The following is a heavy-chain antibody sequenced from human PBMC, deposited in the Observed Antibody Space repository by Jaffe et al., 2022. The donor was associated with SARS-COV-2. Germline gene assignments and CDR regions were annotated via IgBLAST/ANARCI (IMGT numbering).Heavy chain of an antibody. Sequence: QVQLQESGPGLVKPSGTLSLTCAVSGGSISSSNWWSWVRQPPGKGLEWIGEIYHSGSTNYNPSLKSRVTISVDKSKNQFSLKLSSVTAADTAVYYCARLLAARPEANWDYYYGMDVWGQGTTVTVSS. J-gene: IGHJ6*02. CDR1: GGSISSSNW. CDR3: ARLLAARPEANWDYYYGMDV. V-gene: IGHV4-4*02. CDR2: IYHSGST. D-gene: IGHD6-6*01.